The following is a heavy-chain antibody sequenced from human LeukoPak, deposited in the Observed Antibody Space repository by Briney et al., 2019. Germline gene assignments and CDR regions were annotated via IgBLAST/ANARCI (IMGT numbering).Heavy chain of an antibody. Sequence: GGSLRLSCAASGFTFSNYAMSWVRQAPGKGLEWVSAISGSGGSTNYVDSVKGRFTISRDNSKNTLYLQMNSLRAEDTAVYYCARAPHVGLAYFDYWGQGTLVTVSS. CDR3: ARAPHVGLAYFDY. V-gene: IGHV3-23*01. CDR2: ISGSGGST. J-gene: IGHJ4*02. D-gene: IGHD6-19*01. CDR1: GFTFSNYA.